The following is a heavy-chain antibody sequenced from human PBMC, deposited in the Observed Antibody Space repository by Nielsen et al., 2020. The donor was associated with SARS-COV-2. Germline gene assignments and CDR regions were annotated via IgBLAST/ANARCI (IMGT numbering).Heavy chain of an antibody. CDR2: ISGSGSDT. Sequence: GESLKISCAASGFTFSNDAMSWVRQDPGKGLEWVSFISGSGSDTYYADSVKGRFTISRDNSKITSYLQMRSLGAEDTAVYYCAKEKRCLFLGLYDLWGQRPLVTVSS. J-gene: IGHJ5*02. CDR3: AKEKRCLFLGLYDL. CDR1: GFTFSNDA. D-gene: IGHD3/OR15-3a*01. V-gene: IGHV3-23*01.